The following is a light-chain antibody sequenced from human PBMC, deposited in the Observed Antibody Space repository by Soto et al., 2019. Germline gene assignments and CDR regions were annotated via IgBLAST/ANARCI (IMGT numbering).Light chain of an antibody. V-gene: IGLV1-44*01. J-gene: IGLJ2*01. Sequence: QSVLTQSPSASGTPGQRIIISCSGSTSNIGSKTVNWYQQLPGTAPKLLIYRNNQRPSGVRDRFSGSKSGTSASLAISGLQSEDEADYYCAAWDDSLNGVVFGGGTQLTVL. CDR3: AAWDDSLNGVV. CDR1: TSNIGSKT. CDR2: RNN.